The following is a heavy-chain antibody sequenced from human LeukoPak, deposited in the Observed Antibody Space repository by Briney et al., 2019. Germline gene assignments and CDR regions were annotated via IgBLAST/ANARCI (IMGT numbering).Heavy chain of an antibody. V-gene: IGHV4-59*08. J-gene: IGHJ4*02. Sequence: SQTPSLTCTVLGGSISSGGGGWIRHPPGKGLGLSGWISYSARTTNNPSLKTRVTMSLDTSKNQFSLKPSSVTAADTAVYYCARQASCSSPNCYPFDYWGQGTLVTVSS. D-gene: IGHD2-2*01. CDR2: ISYSART. CDR3: ARQASCSSPNCYPFDY. CDR1: GGSISSGG.